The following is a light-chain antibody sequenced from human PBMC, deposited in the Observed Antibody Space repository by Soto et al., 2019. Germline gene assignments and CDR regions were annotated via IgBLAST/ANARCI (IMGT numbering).Light chain of an antibody. V-gene: IGKV3-20*01. CDR1: QSLSSSY. CDR3: QQYGSSPPFT. J-gene: IGKJ5*01. CDR2: GAS. Sequence: IALTQPPGTVSFSPQDRALLSCSRSQSLSSSYLAWYQQKPGQAPRLLIYGASSRATGIPDRFSGSGSGTDFTLTISRLAPEDFAVYYCQQYGSSPPFTFGQGTRLEIK.